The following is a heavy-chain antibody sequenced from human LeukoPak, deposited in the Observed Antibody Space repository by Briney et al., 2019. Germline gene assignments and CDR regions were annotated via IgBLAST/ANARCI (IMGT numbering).Heavy chain of an antibody. CDR2: INHSGST. J-gene: IGHJ4*02. CDR1: GGSFCGYY. Sequence: KSSETLSLTCAVYGGSFCGYYWSWIRQPPGKGLEWIGEINHSGSTNYNPSLKSRVTISVDTSKNQFSLKLSSVTAADTAVYYCARGNLYSSSWYLDDYWGQGTLVTVSS. V-gene: IGHV4-34*01. CDR3: ARGNLYSSSWYLDDY. D-gene: IGHD6-13*01.